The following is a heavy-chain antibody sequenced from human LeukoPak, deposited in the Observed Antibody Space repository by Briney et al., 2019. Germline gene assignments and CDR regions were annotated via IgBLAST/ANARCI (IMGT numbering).Heavy chain of an antibody. CDR1: GFTFSSYS. V-gene: IGHV3-21*01. CDR3: GRVGGRSKAAKGDAFDI. CDR2: ISSGSTYM. D-gene: IGHD6-6*01. Sequence: GGSLRLSCAASGFTFSSYSMNWVRQAPGKGLEWVSSISSGSTYMYYADSVKGRFTISKDNAQNSMYLQMNSLRAEDTAVYYCGRVGGRSKAAKGDAFDIWGQGTMVTVSS. J-gene: IGHJ3*02.